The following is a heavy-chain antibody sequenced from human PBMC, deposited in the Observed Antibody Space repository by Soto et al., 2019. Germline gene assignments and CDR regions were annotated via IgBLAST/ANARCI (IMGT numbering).Heavy chain of an antibody. Sequence: SETLPLTCTVSGVSIVLYDWSWIRQHPGKGLEWIGYIYYSGSTYYNPSLKSRVTISVDTSKNQFSLKATSLTAADTAVYYCARARKATYITGGFDSWGQGTLVTVSS. CDR3: ARARKATYITGGFDS. D-gene: IGHD3-3*01. J-gene: IGHJ4*02. V-gene: IGHV4-59*01. CDR1: GVSIVLYD. CDR2: IYYSGST.